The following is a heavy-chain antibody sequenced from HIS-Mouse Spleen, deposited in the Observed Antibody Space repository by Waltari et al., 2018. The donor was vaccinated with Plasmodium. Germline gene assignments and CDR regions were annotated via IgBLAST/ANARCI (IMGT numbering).Heavy chain of an antibody. CDR1: GGSISSYY. D-gene: IGHD5-18*01. Sequence: QVQLQESGPGLVKPSETLSLTCTVSGGSISSYYWSWIRQPAGKGLEWIGGIYTSGGTNYNPALKRWCTWSLDTSKNQFSLKLSSVTAADTAVYYCARASGGYSYGRVFDYWGQGTLVTVSS. V-gene: IGHV4-4*07. J-gene: IGHJ4*02. CDR2: IYTSGGT. CDR3: ARASGGYSYGRVFDY.